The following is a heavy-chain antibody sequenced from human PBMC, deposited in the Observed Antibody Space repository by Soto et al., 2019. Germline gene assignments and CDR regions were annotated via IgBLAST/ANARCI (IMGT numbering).Heavy chain of an antibody. CDR2: ISCYGRSK. CDR1: GFTFSIYS. J-gene: IGHJ4*02. D-gene: IGHD3-9*01. Sequence: QVQLVESGGGLVQPGGSLGLSCAASGFTFSIYSMHWVRQAPGKGLEWVAAISCYGRSKYYADSVEGRFTISRDNSKNSMYLQMNKMITEKADVYSCDREASYYHMFTDSYKKYFDNWGQGTLVTVSS. CDR3: DREASYYHMFTDSYKKYFDN. V-gene: IGHV3-30-3*01.